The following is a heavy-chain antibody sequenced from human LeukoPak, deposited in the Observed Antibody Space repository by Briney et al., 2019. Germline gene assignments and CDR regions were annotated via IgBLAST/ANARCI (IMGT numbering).Heavy chain of an antibody. V-gene: IGHV2-5*01. D-gene: IGHD4-23*01. CDR1: GLSLTTRGVG. CDR2: SYWNHDI. Sequence: SGPTLVKPTQTLTLTFTFSGLSLTTRGVGVGWIRQPPGRALEWLTISYWNHDIRYSPSLRSRLTVTKDTSKNQVTLSMTNMGPEDTGTYYCAHRTGSFDFGGDGFGNWGPGTLVTVSS. CDR3: AHRTGSFDFGGDGFGN. J-gene: IGHJ4*02.